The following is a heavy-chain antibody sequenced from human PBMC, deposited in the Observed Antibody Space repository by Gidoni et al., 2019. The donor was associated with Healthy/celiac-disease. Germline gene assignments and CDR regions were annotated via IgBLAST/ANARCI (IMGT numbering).Heavy chain of an antibody. J-gene: IGHJ4*02. CDR2: ISYDGSNK. D-gene: IGHD3-16*01. Sequence: QVQLVESGGGVVQPGRSLRLSCAASGFTFSSYAMHWVRQAPGKGLEWVAVISYDGSNKYYADSVKGRFTISRDNSKNTLYLQMNSLRAEDTAVYYCARDPEFMILFDYWGQGTLVTVSS. CDR1: GFTFSSYA. V-gene: IGHV3-30-3*01. CDR3: ARDPEFMILFDY.